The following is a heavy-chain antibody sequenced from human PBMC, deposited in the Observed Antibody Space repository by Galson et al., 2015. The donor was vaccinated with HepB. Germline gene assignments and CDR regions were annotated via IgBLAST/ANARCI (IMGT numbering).Heavy chain of an antibody. D-gene: IGHD2-15*01. J-gene: IGHJ3*01. V-gene: IGHV3-23*01. CDR3: AKGAGGYCSGAICYPFDF. CDR2: IIGSGGST. Sequence: SLRLSCAASGFTFSNYAMNWVRQTPGKGLEWVSAIIGSGGSTYYADSVKGRFTISRDNSENTLYLQMNSLRPEDTAIYYCAKGAGGYCSGAICYPFDFWGQGTMVTVSS. CDR1: GFTFSNYA.